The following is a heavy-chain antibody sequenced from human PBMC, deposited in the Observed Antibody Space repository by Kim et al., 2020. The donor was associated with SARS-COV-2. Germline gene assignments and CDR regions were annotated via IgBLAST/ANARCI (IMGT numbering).Heavy chain of an antibody. D-gene: IGHD6-13*01. V-gene: IGHV3-64*01. CDR2: T. Sequence: TYYVKSVKVRLTISRDNSKNTLYLQMSSLRVEDTAVYYCATNLAAAGVVWGQGTLVTVSS. J-gene: IGHJ4*02. CDR3: ATNLAAAGVV.